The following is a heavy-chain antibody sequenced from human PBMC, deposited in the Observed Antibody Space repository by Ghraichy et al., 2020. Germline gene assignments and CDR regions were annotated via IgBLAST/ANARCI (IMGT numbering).Heavy chain of an antibody. CDR1: GYSFTSYD. CDR3: ARMATEPPHIRIKWFDP. V-gene: IGHV1-8*01. CDR2: MNPDSGDT. D-gene: IGHD2-21*02. J-gene: IGHJ5*02. Sequence: ASVKVSCKASGYSFTSYDINWVRQATGQGLEWLGWMNPDSGDTGYAQKFQGRVTMTRDTSISTAYMELRSLRSEDTAVYYCARMATEPPHIRIKWFDPWGQGTLVTVSS.